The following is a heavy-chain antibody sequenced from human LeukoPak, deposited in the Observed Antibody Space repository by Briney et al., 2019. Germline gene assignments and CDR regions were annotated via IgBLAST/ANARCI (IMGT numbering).Heavy chain of an antibody. Sequence: GKSLRLSCAASGFTFSSYGMHWVRQAPGKGPEWVAVISYDGSNKYYADSVKGRFTISRDNSKNTLYLQMNSLRAEDTAVHYCAKDFEDYVWGSPLSYWGQGTLVTVSS. CDR2: ISYDGSNK. J-gene: IGHJ4*02. V-gene: IGHV3-30*18. D-gene: IGHD3-16*01. CDR3: AKDFEDYVWGSPLSY. CDR1: GFTFSSYG.